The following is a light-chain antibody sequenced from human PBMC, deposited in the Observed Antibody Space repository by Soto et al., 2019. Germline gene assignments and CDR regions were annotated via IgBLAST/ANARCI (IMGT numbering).Light chain of an antibody. J-gene: IGKJ3*01. V-gene: IGKV3-20*01. Sequence: EIVLTQSPATLSLSPGERATLSCRSSQSVSSSYLAWYQQKPGQAPRLLFYGASSRATGIPDRFSGSGSGTDFTLTISRLEPEDFAVYYCQQYGSPPSRTFGPGSKVDIK. CDR1: QSVSSSY. CDR2: GAS. CDR3: QQYGSPPSRT.